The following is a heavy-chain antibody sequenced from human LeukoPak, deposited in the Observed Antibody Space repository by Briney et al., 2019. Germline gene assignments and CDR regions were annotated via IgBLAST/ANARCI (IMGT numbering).Heavy chain of an antibody. CDR3: ASLDYCSSTSCPHYYGMDV. CDR1: GGSISSYY. Sequence: PSETLSLTCTVSGGSISSYYWSWIRQPPGKGLEWIGYIYYSGSTNYNPSLKSRVTISVDTSKNQFSLKLSSVTAADTAVYYCASLDYCSSTSCPHYYGMDVWGQGTTVTVSS. V-gene: IGHV4-59*12. CDR2: IYYSGST. D-gene: IGHD2-2*01. J-gene: IGHJ6*02.